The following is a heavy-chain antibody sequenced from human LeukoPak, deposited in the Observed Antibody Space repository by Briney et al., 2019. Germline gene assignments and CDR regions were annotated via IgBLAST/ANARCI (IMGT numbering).Heavy chain of an antibody. CDR3: ARDSSSSYGSGSDY. CDR1: GFTFDDYG. J-gene: IGHJ4*02. Sequence: GGSLRLSCAASGFTFDDYGMSWVRQAPGKGLEWVSGINWNGGSTGYADSVKGRFTISRDNAKNSLYLQMNSLRAEDTALYYCARDSSSSYGSGSDYWGQGTLVTVSS. D-gene: IGHD3-10*01. CDR2: INWNGGST. V-gene: IGHV3-20*04.